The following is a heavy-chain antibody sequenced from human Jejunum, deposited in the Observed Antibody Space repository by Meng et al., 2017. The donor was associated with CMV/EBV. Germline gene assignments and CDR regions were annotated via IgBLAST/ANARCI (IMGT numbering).Heavy chain of an antibody. CDR3: ARDPVLNGLDV. V-gene: IGHV3-48*04. J-gene: IGHJ6*02. CDR1: GFTFISYS. Sequence: CAASGFTFISYSMNWVRQAPGKGLEWVGYITSSSSTIYYADSVKGRFTISRDNAKNSLYLQINSLRAEDTAVYYCARDPVLNGLDVWGQGATVTVSS. CDR2: ITSSSSTI.